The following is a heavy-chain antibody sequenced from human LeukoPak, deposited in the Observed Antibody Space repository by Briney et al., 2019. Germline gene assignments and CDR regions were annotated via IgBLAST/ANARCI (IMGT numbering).Heavy chain of an antibody. CDR1: GFTFSSYG. CDR3: AKDKEGYCTNGVCSGGYYCGMDV. Sequence: PGRSLRLSCAASGFTFSSYGMHWVRQAPGKGLEWVAVISYDGSNKYYADSVKGRFTISRDNSKNTLYLQMNSLRAEDTAVYYCAKDKEGYCTNGVCSGGYYCGMDVWGQGTTVTVSS. D-gene: IGHD2-8*01. CDR2: ISYDGSNK. V-gene: IGHV3-30*18. J-gene: IGHJ6*02.